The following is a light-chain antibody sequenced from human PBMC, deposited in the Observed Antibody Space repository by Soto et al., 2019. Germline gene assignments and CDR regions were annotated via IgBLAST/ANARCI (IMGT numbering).Light chain of an antibody. CDR1: QIVSDNY. CDR2: GAS. J-gene: IGKJ1*01. V-gene: IGKV3-20*01. Sequence: EIVLTHSPGTLSLSPGERATLSCRASQIVSDNYLAWYQQKPGQAPRLVVYGASSRATGVPDRFSASGSGTDFTLTISSLQAEDSAVYFCQQYNNWPTWTFGQGTKVDIK. CDR3: QQYNNWPTWT.